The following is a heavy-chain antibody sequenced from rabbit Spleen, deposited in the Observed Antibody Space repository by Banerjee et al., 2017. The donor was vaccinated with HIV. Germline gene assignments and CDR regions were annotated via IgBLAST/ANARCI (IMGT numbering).Heavy chain of an antibody. V-gene: IGHV1S45*01. CDR1: GFSFSSKAV. CDR3: ARSAGYISYGMDL. D-gene: IGHD7-1*01. J-gene: IGHJ6*01. Sequence: QEQLVESGGGLVQPEGSLKLSCTASGFSFSSKAVMCWVRQAPGKGLEWIGCIHAASANTYYASWAKGRFTISKTSSTTVTLQMTSLTAADTATYFCARSAGYISYGMDLWGPGTLVTVS. CDR2: IHAASANT.